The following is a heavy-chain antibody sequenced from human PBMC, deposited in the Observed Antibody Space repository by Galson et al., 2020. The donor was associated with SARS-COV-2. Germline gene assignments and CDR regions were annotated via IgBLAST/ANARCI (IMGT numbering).Heavy chain of an antibody. CDR1: GFTFDEFA. CDR2: IDWSGLTT. Sequence: SGGYLRLSCAASGFTFDEFAMTWVRQVPGKGLEWVSHIDWSGLTTTYADSVRGRFVISRDNRKNSLFLHMNGLRVDDTALYYCARGGQDNXXXXDVWGQGTTVTVSS. V-gene: IGHV3-20*04. D-gene: IGHD1-1*01. J-gene: IGHJ6*02. CDR3: ARGGQDNXXXXDV.